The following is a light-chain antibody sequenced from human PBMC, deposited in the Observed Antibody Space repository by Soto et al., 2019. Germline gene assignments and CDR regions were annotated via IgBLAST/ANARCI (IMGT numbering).Light chain of an antibody. Sequence: DIQMTQSPSSLSASVGDRVTISCRASRTITMYLNWYQQKSGQAPKLLINAASTLRSGVPSRFSGSGSGTEFTLTISSLQPDDFASFYCQEYNSYTWTFGQGTKVDIK. V-gene: IGKV1-39*01. CDR1: RTITMY. CDR3: QEYNSYTWT. CDR2: AAS. J-gene: IGKJ1*01.